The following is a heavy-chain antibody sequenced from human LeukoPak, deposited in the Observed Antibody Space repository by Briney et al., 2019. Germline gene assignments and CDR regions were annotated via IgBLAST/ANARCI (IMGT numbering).Heavy chain of an antibody. Sequence: GGSLRLSCAASGFTFSSYTLHWVRLAPGKALEWVAVISYDGSNQYYSDSVQGRFTISRDNSKNTLYLQMNSLRVEDAAVYYCARQSDMAYFDYWGQGTRVTVSS. J-gene: IGHJ4*02. CDR2: ISYDGSNQ. CDR1: GFTFSSYT. V-gene: IGHV3-30*04. CDR3: ARQSDMAYFDY. D-gene: IGHD5-24*01.